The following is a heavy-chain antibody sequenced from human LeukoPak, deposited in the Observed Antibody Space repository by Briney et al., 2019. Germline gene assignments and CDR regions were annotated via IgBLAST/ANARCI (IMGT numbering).Heavy chain of an antibody. D-gene: IGHD2-2*02. CDR1: GFTFSSYA. J-gene: IGHJ4*02. CDR2: ISGSGGST. CDR3: AKEHCSSTSCYRGGYYFDY. V-gene: IGHV3-23*01. Sequence: GGSLRLSCAASGFTFSSYAMSWVRQAPGKGLEWISAISGSGGSTYYADSVKGRFTISRDNSKNTLYLQMNSLRAEDTAVYYCAKEHCSSTSCYRGGYYFDYWGQGTLVTVSS.